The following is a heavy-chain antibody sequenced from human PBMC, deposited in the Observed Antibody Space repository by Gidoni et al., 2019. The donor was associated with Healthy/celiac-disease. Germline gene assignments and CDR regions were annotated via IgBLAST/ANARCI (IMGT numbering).Heavy chain of an antibody. CDR2: INAGNGNT. J-gene: IGHJ5*02. V-gene: IGHV1-3*01. Sequence: QVQLVQSGAEVKKPGASVKVSCKASGYPFTSYAMHWVRQAPGQRLEWMGWINAGNGNTKYSQKFQGRVTITRDTSASTAYMELSSLRSEDTAVYYCARGRGQLLTNWFDPWGQGTLVTVSS. D-gene: IGHD1-26*01. CDR1: GYPFTSYA. CDR3: ARGRGQLLTNWFDP.